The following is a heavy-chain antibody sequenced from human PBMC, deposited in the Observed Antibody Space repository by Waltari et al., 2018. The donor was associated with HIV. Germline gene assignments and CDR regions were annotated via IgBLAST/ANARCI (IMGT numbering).Heavy chain of an antibody. Sequence: EVQVLESGGGLVQPGGSLRLSGAASGFTFSAYAMGWVRQAPGKGLEGVSAIGRSGATTFYADSVKGRFTISRDNSKNTLYLQMNSLRAEDTAVYYCARGHRETVTTLRFDPWGQGTLVTVSS. V-gene: IGHV3-23*01. D-gene: IGHD4-17*01. J-gene: IGHJ5*02. CDR1: GFTFSAYA. CDR3: ARGHRETVTTLRFDP. CDR2: IGRSGATT.